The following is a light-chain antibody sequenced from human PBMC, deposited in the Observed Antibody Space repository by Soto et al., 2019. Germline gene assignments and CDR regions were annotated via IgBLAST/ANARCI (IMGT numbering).Light chain of an antibody. CDR1: QSVSSN. J-gene: IGKJ1*01. Sequence: EIVMTQSPATLSVSPGDRATLSCRASQSVSSNLAWYQQKPGQAPRLLIYGASTRATGIPARFSGSGSGTEFILTISSLQSEDFAVYYCQQYNNWPRWTFGQGTKVEIK. CDR2: GAS. CDR3: QQYNNWPRWT. V-gene: IGKV3-15*01.